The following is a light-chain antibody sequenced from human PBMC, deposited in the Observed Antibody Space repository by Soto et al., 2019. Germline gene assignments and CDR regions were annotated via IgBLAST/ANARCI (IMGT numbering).Light chain of an antibody. CDR2: GAS. CDR3: QHYDSSPYT. V-gene: IGKV3-20*01. Sequence: EIVLTQSPGTLSLSPGERATLSCRASQSVSNNYLAWYQQKPGQAPRLLIYGASNRATGIPDRFSGSGSGTDFTLTISRLEPEDFALHYCQHYDSSPYTFGQGTKVDIK. J-gene: IGKJ2*01. CDR1: QSVSNNY.